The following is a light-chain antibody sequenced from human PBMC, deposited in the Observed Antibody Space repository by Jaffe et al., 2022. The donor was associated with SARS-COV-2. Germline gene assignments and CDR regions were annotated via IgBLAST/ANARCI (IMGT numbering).Light chain of an antibody. CDR2: GTF. Sequence: EIVLTQSPGTLSLSPGERATLSCRASQSISSDYLGWYHQKPGRAPRLLIYGTFRRTAAVPDRFSGSGSGTDFTLTISGLEPEDFAVYYCQHYGSSPGTFGQGTKLEMK. J-gene: IGKJ2*01. CDR3: QHYGSSPGT. CDR1: QSISSDY. V-gene: IGKV3-20*01.